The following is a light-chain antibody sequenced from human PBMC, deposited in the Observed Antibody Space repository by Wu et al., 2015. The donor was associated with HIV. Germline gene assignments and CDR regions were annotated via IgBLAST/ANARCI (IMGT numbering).Light chain of an antibody. CDR1: ETISSW. V-gene: IGKV1-5*03. Sequence: DIQMTQSPSTLSASVGDRVTITCRASETISSWLAWYQQKPGKAPKLLIYKASNLVSGVPSRFSGSESGTEFTLTISNLQPADFATYYCQQYHNSWTFGQGTKVEIK. CDR3: QQYHNSWT. J-gene: IGKJ1*01. CDR2: KAS.